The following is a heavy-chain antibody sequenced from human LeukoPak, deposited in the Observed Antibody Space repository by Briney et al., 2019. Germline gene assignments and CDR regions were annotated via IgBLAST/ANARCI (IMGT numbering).Heavy chain of an antibody. Sequence: ASVKVSCKASGYTFTSYDINWVRQATGQGLEWMGYMNPNSGNTGYAQKFQGRVTMTRDTSTSTVYMELSSLRSEDTAVYYCARDREYYYDSSGYHFDYWGQGTLVTVSS. V-gene: IGHV1-8*02. CDR3: ARDREYYYDSSGYHFDY. D-gene: IGHD3-22*01. J-gene: IGHJ4*02. CDR2: MNPNSGNT. CDR1: GYTFTSYD.